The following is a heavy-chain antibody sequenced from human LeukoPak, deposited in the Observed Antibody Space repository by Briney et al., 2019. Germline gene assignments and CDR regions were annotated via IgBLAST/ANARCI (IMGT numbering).Heavy chain of an antibody. V-gene: IGHV4-30-2*01. J-gene: IGHJ5*02. Sequence: PSETLSLTCAVSGGSISSGGYSWSWIRQPPGKGLEWIGYIYHSGSTYYNPSLKSRVTISVDRSKNQFSLKLSSVTAADTAVYYCARGETTYYDILTGYPANWFDPWGQGTLVTVSS. CDR3: ARGETTYYDILTGYPANWFDP. D-gene: IGHD3-9*01. CDR2: IYHSGST. CDR1: GGSISSGGYS.